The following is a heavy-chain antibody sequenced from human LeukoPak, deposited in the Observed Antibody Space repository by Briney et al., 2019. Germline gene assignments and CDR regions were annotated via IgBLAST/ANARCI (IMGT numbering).Heavy chain of an antibody. CDR2: IYYSGST. V-gene: IGHV4-59*01. J-gene: IGHJ6*03. CDR1: GGSISSYY. D-gene: IGHD3-22*01. Sequence: SETLSLTCTVSGGSISSYYWSWIRQPPGKGLEWIGFIYYSGSTNYNPSLKRRVIISLDTSKNQFSLKLSSVTAADTAVYYCARGLTSGYYGHYYMDVWGKGTTVTVSS. CDR3: ARGLTSGYYGHYYMDV.